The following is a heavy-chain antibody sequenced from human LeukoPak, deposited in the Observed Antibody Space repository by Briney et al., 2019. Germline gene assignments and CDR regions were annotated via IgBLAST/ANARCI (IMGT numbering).Heavy chain of an antibody. J-gene: IGHJ4*02. Sequence: GGSLRLSCAVSGITLSNYGMSWVRQAPGKGLQWVAGISGSGGSTNYADSVKGRFTISRDNPKNTLHLQMNSLRAEDTAVYFCAKRGVVIRVILVGFHKEAYYFDSWGQGALVTVSS. CDR2: ISGSGGST. D-gene: IGHD3-10*01. V-gene: IGHV3-23*01. CDR1: GITLSNYG. CDR3: AKRGVVIRVILVGFHKEAYYFDS.